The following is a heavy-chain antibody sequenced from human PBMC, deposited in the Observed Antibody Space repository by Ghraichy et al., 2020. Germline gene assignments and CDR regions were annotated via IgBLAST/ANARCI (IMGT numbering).Heavy chain of an antibody. CDR3: AREAPGDYVWGSYRRYAFDI. J-gene: IGHJ3*02. V-gene: IGHV4-31*03. D-gene: IGHD3-16*02. CDR2: IYYSGST. Sequence: LALTCTVSGGSISSGGYYWSWIRQHPGKGLEWIGYIYYSGSTYYNPSLKSRVTISVDTSKNQFSLKLSSVTAADTAVYYCAREAPGDYVWGSYRRYAFDIWGQGTMVTVSS. CDR1: GGSISSGGYY.